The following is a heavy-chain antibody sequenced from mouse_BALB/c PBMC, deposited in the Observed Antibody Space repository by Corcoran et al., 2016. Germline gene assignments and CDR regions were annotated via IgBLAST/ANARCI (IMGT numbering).Heavy chain of an antibody. V-gene: IGHV1-18*01. CDR2: INPYNGGT. D-gene: IGHD2-4*01. CDR1: GYTFTEYT. Sequence: EVQLQQSGPELVKPGASVKISCKTSGYTFTEYTMHWVKQSHGKSLEWIGLINPYNGGTSYNQKFKGKATLTVDKSSSTAYMELLSLTSEDSAVYYCARSGIYYDYDVGFAYWGQGTLVTVSA. CDR3: ARSGIYYDYDVGFAY. J-gene: IGHJ3*01.